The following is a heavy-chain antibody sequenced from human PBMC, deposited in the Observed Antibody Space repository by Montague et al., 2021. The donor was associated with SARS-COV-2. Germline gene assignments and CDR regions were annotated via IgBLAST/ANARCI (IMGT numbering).Heavy chain of an antibody. Sequence: SETLSLTCTVSGVSITTYYWSWIRQPPGKGLEWIGYIYYSGSTYYTHSLKSRVSFSVDASKNEFSLGLTSVSAADTAVYYCARGGGDYGGNPFDYWGQGTLVTVSS. CDR2: IYYSGST. J-gene: IGHJ4*02. CDR3: ARGGGDYGGNPFDY. V-gene: IGHV4-59*01. CDR1: GVSITTYY. D-gene: IGHD4-23*01.